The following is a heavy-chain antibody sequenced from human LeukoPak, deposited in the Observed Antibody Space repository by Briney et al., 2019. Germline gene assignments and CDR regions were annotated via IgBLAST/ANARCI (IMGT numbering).Heavy chain of an antibody. V-gene: IGHV1-2*02. CDR1: GYTFTGYY. J-gene: IGHJ6*02. CDR2: INPNSGGT. Sequence: ASVKVSCKASGYTFTGYYMHWVRQAPGQGLEWMGWINPNSGGTNYAQKFQGRVTMTRDTSISTDYMELSRLRSDDTAVYYCARDTLRYSGYEYYYYGMDVWGQGTTVTVSS. D-gene: IGHD5-12*01. CDR3: ARDTLRYSGYEYYYYGMDV.